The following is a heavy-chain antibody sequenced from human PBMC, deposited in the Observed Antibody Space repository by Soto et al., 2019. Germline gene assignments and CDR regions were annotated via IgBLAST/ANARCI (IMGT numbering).Heavy chain of an antibody. Sequence: SETLSLTCTVSGGSISSYYWSWIRQPPGKGLEWIGYIYYSGSTNYNPSLKSRVTISVDTSKNQFSLKLSSVTAADTAVYYCARVRGGSYPPYFDYWGQGTLVTVSS. CDR1: GGSISSYY. CDR3: ARVRGGSYPPYFDY. V-gene: IGHV4-59*01. D-gene: IGHD1-26*01. CDR2: IYYSGST. J-gene: IGHJ4*02.